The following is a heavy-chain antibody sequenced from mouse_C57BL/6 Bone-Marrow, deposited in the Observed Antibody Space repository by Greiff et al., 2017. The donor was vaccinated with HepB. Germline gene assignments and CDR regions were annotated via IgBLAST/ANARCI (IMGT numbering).Heavy chain of an antibody. CDR1: GFTFSSYG. CDR3: ARQRGSSSIDGAMDY. Sequence: EVMLVESGGDLVKPGGSLKLSCAASGFTFSSYGMSWVRQTPDKRLEWVATISSGGSYTYYPDSVKGRFTISRDNAKNTLYLQMSSLKSEDTAMYYCARQRGSSSIDGAMDYWGQGTSVTVSS. V-gene: IGHV5-6*01. CDR2: ISSGGSYT. D-gene: IGHD1-1*01. J-gene: IGHJ4*01.